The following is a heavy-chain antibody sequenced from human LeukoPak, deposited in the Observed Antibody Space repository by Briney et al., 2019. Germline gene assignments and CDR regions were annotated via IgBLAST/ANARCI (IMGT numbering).Heavy chain of an antibody. CDR3: ARETLGVWVDCSGGSCPPYPLYYYGMDV. Sequence: SETLSLTCTVSGGSISSSSYYWGWIRQPPGKGLEWIGSIYYSGSTYYNPSLKSRVTISVDTSKNQFSLKLSSVTAADTAVYYCARETLGVWVDCSGGSCPPYPLYYYGMDVWGQGTTVTVSS. D-gene: IGHD2-15*01. CDR1: GGSISSSSYY. J-gene: IGHJ6*02. V-gene: IGHV4-39*07. CDR2: IYYSGST.